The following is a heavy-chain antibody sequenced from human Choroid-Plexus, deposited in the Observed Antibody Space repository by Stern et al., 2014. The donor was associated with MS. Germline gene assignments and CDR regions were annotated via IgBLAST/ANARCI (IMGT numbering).Heavy chain of an antibody. D-gene: IGHD2-15*01. J-gene: IGHJ4*02. V-gene: IGHV3-30*18. CDR2: ISYDGSDK. CDR1: GFTFSNFC. CDR3: AKDRQWSTYFFDY. Sequence: VQLVESGGGVAQPGRPLILSCAASGFTFSNFCLPWVRPAPGKGLEWVALISYDGSDKYYADSVKGRFTIFRDNSKNTLYMHMNSLRAEDTAVYYCAKDRQWSTYFFDYWGQGSLVTVSS.